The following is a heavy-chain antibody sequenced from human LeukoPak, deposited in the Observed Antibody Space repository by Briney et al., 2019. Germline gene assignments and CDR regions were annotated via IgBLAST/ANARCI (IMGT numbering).Heavy chain of an antibody. J-gene: IGHJ4*02. Sequence: GGSLRLSCAASGFTFDDYGMSWVRQAPGKGLEWVSGINWIGGSAGYADSVKGRFTISRDNAKNSLYLQMNSLRAEDTALYYCARYYDYGSGSYTFDYWGQGTLVTVSS. V-gene: IGHV3-20*04. CDR2: INWIGGSA. D-gene: IGHD3-10*01. CDR3: ARYYDYGSGSYTFDY. CDR1: GFTFDDYG.